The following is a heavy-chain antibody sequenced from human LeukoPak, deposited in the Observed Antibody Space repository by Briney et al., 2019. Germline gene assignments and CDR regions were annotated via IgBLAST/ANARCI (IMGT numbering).Heavy chain of an antibody. CDR3: AREGTGRYYYYYYMDV. D-gene: IGHD1-1*01. V-gene: IGHV3-48*03. CDR1: GFTFSSYA. J-gene: IGHJ6*03. CDR2: ISSSGSSI. Sequence: AGGSLRLSCAASGFTFSSYAMSWVRHAPGKGLEWVSYISSSGSSIYYADSVKGRSNISRDNAKNSLYLQINSLRAEDTAVYYCAREGTGRYYYYYYMDVWGKGTTVTISS.